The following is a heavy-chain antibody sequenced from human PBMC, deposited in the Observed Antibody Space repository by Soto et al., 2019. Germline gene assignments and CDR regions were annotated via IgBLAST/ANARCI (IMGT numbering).Heavy chain of an antibody. CDR2: IIPILGTT. D-gene: IGHD5-18*01. J-gene: IGHJ4*02. CDR3: AAGGRDGYIR. Sequence: QGQLLQSGAEVRKPGSSVKVSCKTSRDTFDSYAITWVRQVPGQGLEWMGGIIPILGTTKYAQKFQGRVTMTADESTNTAHMELSSLRFEDRAMYYCAAGGRDGYIRWGQGTQVTVSS. CDR1: RDTFDSYA. V-gene: IGHV1-69*01.